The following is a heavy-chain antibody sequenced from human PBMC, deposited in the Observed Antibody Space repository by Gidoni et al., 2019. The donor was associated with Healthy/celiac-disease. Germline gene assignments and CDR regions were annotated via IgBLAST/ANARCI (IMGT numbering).Heavy chain of an antibody. V-gene: IGHV1-69*09. Sequence: QVQLVQSGAEVKKPGSSVKVSCKASGGTFSSYAISWVRQAPGQGLEWMGRIIPILGIANYAQKFQGRVTITADKSTSTAYMELSSLRSEDTAVYYCARDTAMGNYYYYGMDVWGQGTTVTVSS. CDR2: IIPILGIA. D-gene: IGHD5-18*01. J-gene: IGHJ6*02. CDR1: GGTFSSYA. CDR3: ARDTAMGNYYYYGMDV.